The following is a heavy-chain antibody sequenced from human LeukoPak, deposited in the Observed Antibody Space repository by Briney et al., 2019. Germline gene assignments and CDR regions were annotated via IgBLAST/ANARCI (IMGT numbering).Heavy chain of an antibody. D-gene: IGHD3-10*01. CDR2: IYYSGST. CDR3: ARSPLFYYYGSGNYFDY. Sequence: SETLSLTCTVSGGSISSYYWSWIRQPPGKGLEWIWDIYYSGSTNYNPSLKSRVTMSVDTSKNQFSLKLSSVTAADTAVYYCARSPLFYYYGSGNYFDYWGQGTLVTVSS. J-gene: IGHJ4*02. V-gene: IGHV4-59*12. CDR1: GGSISSYY.